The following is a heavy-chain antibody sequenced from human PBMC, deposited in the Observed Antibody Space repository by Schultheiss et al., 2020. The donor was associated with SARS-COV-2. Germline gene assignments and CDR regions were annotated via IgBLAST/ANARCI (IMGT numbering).Heavy chain of an antibody. Sequence: GGSLRLSCAASGFTFSSYSMNWVRQAPGKGLEWVANIKQDGSEKYYVDSVKGRFTISRDNAKNSLYLQMNSLRAEDTAAYYCARDRWIQRWLGLLYYYGMDVWGQGTTVRGSS. D-gene: IGHD5-18*01. CDR1: GFTFSSYS. J-gene: IGHJ6*02. V-gene: IGHV3-7*03. CDR2: IKQDGSEK. CDR3: ARDRWIQRWLGLLYYYGMDV.